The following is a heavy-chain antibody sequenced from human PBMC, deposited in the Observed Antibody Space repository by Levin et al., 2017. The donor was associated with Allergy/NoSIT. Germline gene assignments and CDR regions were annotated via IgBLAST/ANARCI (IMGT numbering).Heavy chain of an antibody. Sequence: GESLKISCAASGFTFSSYSMNWVRQAPGKGLEWLSYISSSSRTIYYADSVKGRFTISRDNAKNSLYLQMNSLRAEDTAVYYCARDWGSSGREYFQHWGLGTLVTVSS. J-gene: IGHJ1*01. CDR3: ARDWGSSGREYFQH. CDR1: GFTFSSYS. CDR2: ISSSSRTI. V-gene: IGHV3-48*01. D-gene: IGHD3-16*01.